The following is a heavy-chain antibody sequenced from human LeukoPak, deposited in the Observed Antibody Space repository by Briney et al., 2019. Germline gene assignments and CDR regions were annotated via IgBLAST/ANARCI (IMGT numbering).Heavy chain of an antibody. CDR2: VSVSGTTT. Sequence: GGSLRLSCAASGFTFTTYAMSWVRQAPGKGLEWVSGVSVSGTTTHHAASVKGRFTISRDNSKNTLYLQMNSLRVEDTAVYYCAKGSFSGSHYNWFDPWGQGTLVTVSS. J-gene: IGHJ5*02. CDR1: GFTFTTYA. D-gene: IGHD3-10*01. V-gene: IGHV3-23*01. CDR3: AKGSFSGSHYNWFDP.